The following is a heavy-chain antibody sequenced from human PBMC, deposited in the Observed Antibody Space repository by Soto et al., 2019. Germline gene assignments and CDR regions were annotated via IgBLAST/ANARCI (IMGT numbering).Heavy chain of an antibody. V-gene: IGHV1-18*01. CDR1: GYPFTSYG. CDR2: ISAYNGNT. J-gene: IGHJ5*02. D-gene: IGHD5-18*01. Sequence: XSVKGACTASGYPFTSYGISWVRQSPGQGLEWMGWISAYNGNTNYAQKLQCRVTMTTDTSTSTAYMELRSLRSDDTAVYYCAREGRAGYSYGYGWFDPWAQGTLVTVSS. CDR3: AREGRAGYSYGYGWFDP.